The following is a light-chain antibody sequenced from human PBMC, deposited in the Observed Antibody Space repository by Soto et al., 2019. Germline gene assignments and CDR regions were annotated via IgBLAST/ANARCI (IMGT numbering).Light chain of an antibody. J-gene: IGKJ5*01. CDR1: QGISSY. Sequence: DIQMTQSPSSLSASVGDTISITCRASQGISSYFAWYQQKPGKAPKLLIYAASTLQSGVPSRFSGSGSGTEFALTISRLQPEDFATYYCQQLNSYPITFGQGTRLEIK. CDR3: QQLNSYPIT. V-gene: IGKV1-9*01. CDR2: AAS.